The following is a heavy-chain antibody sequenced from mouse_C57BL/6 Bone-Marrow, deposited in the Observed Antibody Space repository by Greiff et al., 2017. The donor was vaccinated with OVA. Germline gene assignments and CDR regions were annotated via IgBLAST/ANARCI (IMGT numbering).Heavy chain of an antibody. D-gene: IGHD2-2*01. CDR3: ARGVTTHYAMDY. J-gene: IGHJ4*01. CDR2: IHPNSGST. V-gene: IGHV1-64*01. CDR1: GYTFTSYW. Sequence: QVQLQQPGAELVKPGASVKLSCKASGYTFTSYWMHWVKQRPGQGLEWIGMIHPNSGSTNYNEKFKSKATLTVDKSSSTAYMQLSSLTSEDSAVYYCARGVTTHYAMDYWGQGTSVTVSS.